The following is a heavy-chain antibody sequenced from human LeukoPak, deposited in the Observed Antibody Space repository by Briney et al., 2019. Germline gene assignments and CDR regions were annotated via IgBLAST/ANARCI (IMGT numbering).Heavy chain of an antibody. D-gene: IGHD5-12*01. J-gene: IGHJ4*02. Sequence: SETLSLTCTVSGGSISTYYWSWIRQPPGKGLEWIGYIHYTGSTSYNPSLKSRVTTSVDTSKNRLSLELTSVTAADTAVYYCAREYSALDYWGQGILVIVSS. CDR2: IHYTGST. V-gene: IGHV4-59*01. CDR1: GGSISTYY. CDR3: AREYSALDY.